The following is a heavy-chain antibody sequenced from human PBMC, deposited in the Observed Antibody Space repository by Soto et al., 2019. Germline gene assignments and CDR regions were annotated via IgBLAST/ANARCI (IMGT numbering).Heavy chain of an antibody. V-gene: IGHV5-51*01. J-gene: IGHJ6*02. CDR1: GYSFTSYW. CDR3: AREQQLVRNYYYGMDV. CDR2: IYPGDSDT. Sequence: GESLKISCKGSGYSFTSYWIGWVRQMPGKGLEWMGIIYPGDSDTRYSPSFQGQVTISADKSISTAYLQWSSLKASDTAMYYCAREQQLVRNYYYGMDVWGQGTTVTVSS. D-gene: IGHD6-13*01.